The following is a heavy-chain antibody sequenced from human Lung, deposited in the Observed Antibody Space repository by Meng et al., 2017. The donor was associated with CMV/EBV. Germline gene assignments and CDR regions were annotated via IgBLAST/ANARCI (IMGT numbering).Heavy chain of an antibody. D-gene: IGHD3-22*01. CDR3: AREGVYYDSSGYLDY. CDR2: ISSSGSTI. CDR1: GFTFDDYA. V-gene: IGHV3-48*03. Sequence: GESLKISCAASGFTFDDYAMHWVRQAPGKGLEWVSYISSSGSTIYYADSVKGRFTISRDNAKNSLYLQMNSLRAEDTAVYYCAREGVYYDSSGYLDYWGQGXLVTVSS. J-gene: IGHJ4*02.